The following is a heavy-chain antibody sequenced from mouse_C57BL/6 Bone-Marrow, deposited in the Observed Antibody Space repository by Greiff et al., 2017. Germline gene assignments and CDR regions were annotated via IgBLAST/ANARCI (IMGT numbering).Heavy chain of an antibody. CDR1: GFSLTSYG. J-gene: IGHJ4*01. Sequence: QVQLQQSGPGLVQPSQSLSITCTVSGFSLTSYGVHWVRQSPGKGLEWLGVIWRGGSTDYNAAFMSRLSLTKDNSKSQVFLKMSSLQADDTAIYYCAKGYYGYYDRDYWGQGTAVTVSA. D-gene: IGHD1-1*01. CDR2: IWRGGST. V-gene: IGHV2-5*01. CDR3: AKGYYGYYDRDY.